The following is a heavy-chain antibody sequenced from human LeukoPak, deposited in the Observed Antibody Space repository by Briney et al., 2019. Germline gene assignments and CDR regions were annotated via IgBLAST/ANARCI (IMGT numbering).Heavy chain of an antibody. CDR1: GGSISGYY. CDR3: ARGLRRSNWFDP. J-gene: IGHJ5*02. V-gene: IGHV4-34*01. Sequence: PSETLSLTCTVSGGSISGYYWSWIRQPPGKGLVWIGEINHSGSTNYNPSLKSRVTISVDTSKNQFSLKLSSVTAADTAVYYCARGLRRSNWFDPWGQGTLVTVSS. CDR2: INHSGST.